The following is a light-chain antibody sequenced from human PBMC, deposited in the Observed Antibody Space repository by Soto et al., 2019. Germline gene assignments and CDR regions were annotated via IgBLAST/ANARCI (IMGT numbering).Light chain of an antibody. CDR1: QSVTANY. V-gene: IGKV3-20*01. Sequence: EIVLTQSPGTLSLSPGERATPSCRASQSVTANYLAWYQQKPGLAPRLLIYAASSRATGIPDRFSGSGSGTDFTLTISRLEPDDFAVYYCQQYGSSPQTFGQGTKLEIK. J-gene: IGKJ2*01. CDR3: QQYGSSPQT. CDR2: AAS.